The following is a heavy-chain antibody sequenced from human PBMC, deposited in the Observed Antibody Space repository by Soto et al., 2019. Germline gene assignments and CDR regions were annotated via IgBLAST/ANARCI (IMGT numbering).Heavy chain of an antibody. Sequence: SVKVSCKASGGTFSSYAISWVRQAPGQGLEWMGGIIPIFGTANYAQKFQGRVTITADESTSTAYMELSSLRSEDTAVYYCARDGGTSIAVAGSHDYWGQGTLVTVSS. CDR2: IIPIFGTA. V-gene: IGHV1-69*13. J-gene: IGHJ4*02. D-gene: IGHD6-19*01. CDR1: GGTFSSYA. CDR3: ARDGGTSIAVAGSHDY.